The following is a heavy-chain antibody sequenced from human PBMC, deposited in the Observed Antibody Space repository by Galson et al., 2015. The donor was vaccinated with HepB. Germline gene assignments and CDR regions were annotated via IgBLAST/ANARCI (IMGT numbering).Heavy chain of an antibody. J-gene: IGHJ6*02. Sequence: SLRLSCAASGFTFSSYSMNWVRQAPGKGLEWVSYISSSSTTIYYADSVKGRFTISRDNVENSLYLQMNSLRDEDTAVYYCARDSRTYYYDSSSYYDYYYDMDVWGQGTTVTVSS. D-gene: IGHD3-22*01. V-gene: IGHV3-48*02. CDR2: ISSSSTTI. CDR3: ARDSRTYYYDSSSYYDYYYDMDV. CDR1: GFTFSSYS.